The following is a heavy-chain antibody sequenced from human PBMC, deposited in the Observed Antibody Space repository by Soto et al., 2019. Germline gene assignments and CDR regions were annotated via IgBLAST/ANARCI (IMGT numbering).Heavy chain of an antibody. CDR2: IYYSGST. Sequence: QVQLQESGPGLVKPSETLSLTCTASGGSISSYYWSWIRQPPGKGLAWIGYIYYSGSTNYNPSLKSRVTISVDTSKNQFSLKLSSVTAADTAVYYCARTYSSGWYYFDYWGQGTLVTVSS. V-gene: IGHV4-59*01. CDR1: GGSISSYY. J-gene: IGHJ4*02. D-gene: IGHD6-19*01. CDR3: ARTYSSGWYYFDY.